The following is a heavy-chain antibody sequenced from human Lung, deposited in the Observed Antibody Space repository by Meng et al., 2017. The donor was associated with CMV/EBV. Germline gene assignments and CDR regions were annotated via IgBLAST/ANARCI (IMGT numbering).Heavy chain of an antibody. D-gene: IGHD3-9*01. Sequence: GESLKISCAASGFTFRNYAMSWVRQTPGMGLEWVSLIGGNGRNTDYAASVKVRFTISRDNSKSTLYLQMNSLRAEDTAIYYCATYDLLTGPDYWGQGTLVXVSS. J-gene: IGHJ4*02. CDR2: IGGNGRNT. V-gene: IGHV3-23*01. CDR3: ATYDLLTGPDY. CDR1: GFTFRNYA.